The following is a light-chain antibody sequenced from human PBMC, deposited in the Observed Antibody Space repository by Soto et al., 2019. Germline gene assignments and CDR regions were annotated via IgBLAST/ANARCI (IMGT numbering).Light chain of an antibody. CDR3: QQYYSYPHT. V-gene: IGKV1-8*01. Sequence: AIRMTPSPSSLSAFTGDRVTITCRASQGISSYLAWYQQKPGKAPKLLIYAASTLQSGVPSRFSGSGSGTDFTLTISCLQSEDFATYYCQQYYSYPHTFGQGTKVDNK. J-gene: IGKJ1*01. CDR2: AAS. CDR1: QGISSY.